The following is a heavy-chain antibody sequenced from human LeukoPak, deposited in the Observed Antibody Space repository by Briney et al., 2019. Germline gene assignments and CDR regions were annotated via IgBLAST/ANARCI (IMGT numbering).Heavy chain of an antibody. CDR3: ARDRNDILTGYSTDY. CDR1: GFTFSTYA. J-gene: IGHJ4*02. D-gene: IGHD3-9*01. CDR2: ISSSGDRT. Sequence: GGSLRLSCAASGFTFSTYAMSWVRQAPGKGLEWVSSISSSGDRTFYADSVKDRFTISRDNSENTLYLQMSRLRAEDTAVYYCARDRNDILTGYSTDYWGQGALVTVSS. V-gene: IGHV3-23*01.